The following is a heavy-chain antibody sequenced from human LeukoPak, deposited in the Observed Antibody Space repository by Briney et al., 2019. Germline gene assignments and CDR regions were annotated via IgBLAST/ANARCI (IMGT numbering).Heavy chain of an antibody. J-gene: IGHJ5*02. Sequence: ASVKVSCKASGYTFTSYGISWVRQAPGQGLEWMGWISAYNGNTNYAQTLQGRVTMTTDTSTSTAYMELRSLRSDDTAVYYCARDPCHYYDSSGYCNWFDPWGQGTLVTVSS. CDR2: ISAYNGNT. CDR3: ARDPCHYYDSSGYCNWFDP. D-gene: IGHD3-22*01. V-gene: IGHV1-18*01. CDR1: GYTFTSYG.